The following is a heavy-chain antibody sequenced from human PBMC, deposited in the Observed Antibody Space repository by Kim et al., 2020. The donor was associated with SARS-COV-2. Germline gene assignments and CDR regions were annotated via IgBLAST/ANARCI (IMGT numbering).Heavy chain of an antibody. J-gene: IGHJ6*02. CDR1: GGSFSGYY. CDR2: INHSGST. CDR3: ARAQYSSSWDDYYYGMDV. D-gene: IGHD6-6*01. Sequence: SETLSLTCAVYGGSFSGYYWSWIRQPPGKGLEWIGEINHSGSTNYNPSLKSRVTISVDTSKNQFSLKLSSVTAADTAVYYCARAQYSSSWDDYYYGMDVWGQGTTVTVSS. V-gene: IGHV4-34*01.